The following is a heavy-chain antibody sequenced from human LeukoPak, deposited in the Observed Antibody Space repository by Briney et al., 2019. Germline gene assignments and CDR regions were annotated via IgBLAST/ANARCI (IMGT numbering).Heavy chain of an antibody. V-gene: IGHV3-20*04. D-gene: IGHD6-19*01. CDR1: GFTFDDYG. CDR2: INWNGGST. CDR3: ARLSGPGSGWTTLDY. Sequence: GGSLRLSCAASGFTFDDYGMSWVRQAPGKGLEWVSGINWNGGSTGYADSVKGRFTISRDTAKNSLYLQMNSLRAEDTALYYCARLSGPGSGWTTLDYWGQGTLVTVSS. J-gene: IGHJ4*02.